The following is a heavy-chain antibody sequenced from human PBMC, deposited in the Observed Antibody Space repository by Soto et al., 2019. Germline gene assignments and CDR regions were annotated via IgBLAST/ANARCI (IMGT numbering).Heavy chain of an antibody. D-gene: IGHD3-16*01. J-gene: IGHJ5*02. CDR1: GFKFRNYA. Sequence: GSLRLSCAASGFKFRNYAIHWVRQAPGKGLEWLAVIWFDGSKKYYADSVKGRFTISRDNSKNTVYLDMNSLTADDSGVFYCARAHTMMIMDRFDPWGHGTLVTVSS. V-gene: IGHV3-33*08. CDR2: IWFDGSKK. CDR3: ARAHTMMIMDRFDP.